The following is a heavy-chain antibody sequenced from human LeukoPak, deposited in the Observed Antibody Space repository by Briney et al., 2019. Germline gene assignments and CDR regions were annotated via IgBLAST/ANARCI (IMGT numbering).Heavy chain of an antibody. CDR2: IKSKTDGGTT. D-gene: IGHD3-22*01. CDR1: GFTFSNAW. J-gene: IGHJ4*02. CDR3: TASSYYDSSGYYYEFGY. V-gene: IGHV3-15*07. Sequence: GGSLRLSCAASGFTFSNAWMNWVRQAPGKGLEWVDRIKSKTDGGTTDYAAPVKGRFTISRDDSKNTLYLQMNSLKTEDTAVYYCTASSYYDSSGYYYEFGYWGQGTLVTVSS.